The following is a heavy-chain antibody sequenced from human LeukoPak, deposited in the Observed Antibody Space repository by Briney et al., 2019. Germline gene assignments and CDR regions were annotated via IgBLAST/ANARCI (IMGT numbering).Heavy chain of an antibody. J-gene: IGHJ5*02. V-gene: IGHV4-59*01. D-gene: IGHD6-6*01. CDR1: GGFLSPYY. CDR2: IYYSGDS. CDR3: ARVHSSSRGVGVWWFDP. Sequence: SETLSLTCTVSGGFLSPYYWSWIRQPPEKRLEWIAYIYYSGDSNYNPSLKSRVTISVDTSKNQFSLNLTSVTAADTAVYYCARVHSSSRGVGVWWFDPWGQGTLVTVSS.